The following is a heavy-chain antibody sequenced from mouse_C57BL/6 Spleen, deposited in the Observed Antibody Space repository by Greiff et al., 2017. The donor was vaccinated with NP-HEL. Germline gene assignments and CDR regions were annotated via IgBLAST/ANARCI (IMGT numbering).Heavy chain of an antibody. V-gene: IGHV2-9-1*01. Sequence: SCPGLVAPSQSLSITCSVSGFSLTSYSLSWVRQPPGKGLECLGLLFTFGGTNYYSALKSSLSSSKDNTKSQVFLKMNSLQTDDTTRYYCARNYYGSSPYYFDYWGQGTALTGSS. J-gene: IGHJ2*01. CDR1: GFSLTSYS. CDR2: LFTFGGT. D-gene: IGHD1-1*01. CDR3: ARNYYGSSPYYFDY.